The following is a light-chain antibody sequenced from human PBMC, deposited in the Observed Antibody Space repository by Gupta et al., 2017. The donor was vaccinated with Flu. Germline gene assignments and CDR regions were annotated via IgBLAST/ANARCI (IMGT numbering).Light chain of an antibody. CDR2: DDS. Sequence: SYVLTQPPSVSVAPGQTARITCGGNNIGSKSVHWYQQKPGQAPVLVVYDDSDRTSGSPERFSGSNSGNTATLTISRGEDGDEADYYCQVWDSSNWVFGGGTKLTVL. CDR3: QVWDSSNWV. CDR1: NIGSKS. J-gene: IGLJ3*02. V-gene: IGLV3-21*02.